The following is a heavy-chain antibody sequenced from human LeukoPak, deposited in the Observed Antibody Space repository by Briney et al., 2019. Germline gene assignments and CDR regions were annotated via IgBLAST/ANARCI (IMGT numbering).Heavy chain of an antibody. D-gene: IGHD2-2*01. Sequence: SSETLSLTCAVYGGSFSGYYWSWIRQPPGKGLEWIGEINHSGSTNHNPSLKSRVTISVDTSKNQFSLKLSSVTAADTAVYYCARGYRDVIVVVPAAKSPQHGVDVWGQGTTVTVSS. V-gene: IGHV4-34*01. J-gene: IGHJ6*02. CDR1: GGSFSGYY. CDR2: INHSGST. CDR3: ARGYRDVIVVVPAAKSPQHGVDV.